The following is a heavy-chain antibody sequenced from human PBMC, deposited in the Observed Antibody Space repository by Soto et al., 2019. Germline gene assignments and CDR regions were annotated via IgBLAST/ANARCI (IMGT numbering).Heavy chain of an antibody. CDR1: GFTFSSYS. Sequence: EVQLVESGGGLVKPGGSLRLSCAASGFTFSSYSMNWVRQAPGKGLEWVSSISSSSSYIYYAASVKGRFTISRDNAKNSLYLQMNSLRAEDTAVYYCARETRLYCSGGSCYPFDYWGQGTLVTVSS. CDR2: ISSSSSYI. D-gene: IGHD2-15*01. V-gene: IGHV3-21*01. J-gene: IGHJ4*02. CDR3: ARETRLYCSGGSCYPFDY.